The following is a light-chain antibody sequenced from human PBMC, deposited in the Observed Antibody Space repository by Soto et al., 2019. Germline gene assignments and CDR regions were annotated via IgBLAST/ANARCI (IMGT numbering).Light chain of an antibody. CDR1: SSNIGSNY. Sequence: QSLLTQPPSASGTPGQRVTISCSGSSSNIGSNYVYWYQQLPGTAPKLLIYRNNQRPSGVPDRFSGSKSGTSASLAISGLRSEDEADYYCAAWDDSMSGLYVVGNGTKVTVL. CDR2: RNN. CDR3: AAWDDSMSGLYV. J-gene: IGLJ1*01. V-gene: IGLV1-47*01.